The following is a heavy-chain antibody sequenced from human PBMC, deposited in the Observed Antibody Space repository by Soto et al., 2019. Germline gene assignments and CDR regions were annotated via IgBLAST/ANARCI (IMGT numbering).Heavy chain of an antibody. CDR3: ASLGAHSGYDFH. Sequence: SETLSLTCTVSGGSISSSSYYWGCIRQPPGKGLEWIGSIYYSGSTYYNPSLKSRVTISVDTSKNQFSLKLSSVTAADTAVYYCASLGAHSGYDFHWGQGTLVTVSS. CDR1: GGSISSSSYY. V-gene: IGHV4-39*01. D-gene: IGHD5-12*01. CDR2: IYYSGST. J-gene: IGHJ4*02.